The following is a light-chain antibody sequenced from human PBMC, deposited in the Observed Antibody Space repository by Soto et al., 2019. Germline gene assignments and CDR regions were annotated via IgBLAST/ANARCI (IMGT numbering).Light chain of an antibody. J-gene: IGLJ1*01. CDR1: SSDVGGYNY. V-gene: IGLV2-14*01. CDR2: DVS. CDR3: SSYTSSSTLGV. Sequence: QPVLTHPASVTGAPRQASTISCTGTSSDVGGYNYVSWYQQHPGKAPKLMIYDVSNRPSGVSNRFSGSKSGNTASLTISGLQAEDEADYYCSSYTSSSTLGVFGTGTKVTVL.